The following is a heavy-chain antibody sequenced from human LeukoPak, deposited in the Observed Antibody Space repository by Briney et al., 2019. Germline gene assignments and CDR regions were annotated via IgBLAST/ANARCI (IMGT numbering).Heavy chain of an antibody. CDR3: AKDYGIGAAGGFDY. CDR1: GFTFDDYA. D-gene: IGHD6-13*01. V-gene: IGHV3-9*03. CDR2: ISWNSGNI. J-gene: IGHJ4*02. Sequence: GGSLRLSCAASGFTFDDYAMHWVRQAPRKGLEWVSGISWNSGNIGYADSVKGRFTISRDNAKNSLYLQMNSLGAEDMALYYCAKDYGIGAAGGFDYWGQGTMVTVSS.